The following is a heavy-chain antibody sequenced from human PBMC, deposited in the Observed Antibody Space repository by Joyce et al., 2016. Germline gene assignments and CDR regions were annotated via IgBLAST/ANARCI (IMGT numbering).Heavy chain of an antibody. CDR1: GYTFTVYA. Sequence: QVHLVPSGAEVKKPGASVKVSCQASGYTFTVYAVHWVRQAPGQRLEWMGWINSANGNTKYAQNFQGRITSTRDTSARMMYMELSGLRAEDTAVYYCARDCRWKVGYFDYWGQGTLVTVTS. V-gene: IGHV1-3*01. J-gene: IGHJ4*02. CDR2: INSANGNT. CDR3: ARDCRWKVGYFDY. D-gene: IGHD1-26*01.